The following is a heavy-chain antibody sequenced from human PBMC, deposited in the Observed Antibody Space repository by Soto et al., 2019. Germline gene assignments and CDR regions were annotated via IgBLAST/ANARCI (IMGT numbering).Heavy chain of an antibody. Sequence: GGSLRLSCAASGFTVSNTYMTWVRQPPGKGLECVSVIYTAGGTNYADSVKGRFIISRDNSKNTLYLQMNSLRAEDTAVYYCARALPVAKGGFDPWGQGTLVTVSS. J-gene: IGHJ5*02. CDR2: IYTAGGT. CDR3: ARALPVAKGGFDP. D-gene: IGHD2-2*01. V-gene: IGHV3-53*01. CDR1: GFTVSNTY.